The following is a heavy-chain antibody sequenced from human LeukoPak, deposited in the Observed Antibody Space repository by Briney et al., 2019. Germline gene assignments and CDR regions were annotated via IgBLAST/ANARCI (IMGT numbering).Heavy chain of an antibody. V-gene: IGHV1-69*13. CDR2: IIPIFGTA. J-gene: IGHJ4*02. CDR1: GYTFTSCD. Sequence: ASVKVSCKASGYTFTSCDINWVRQTTGQGLEWMGGIIPIFGTANYAQKFQGRVTITADESTSTAYMELSSLRSEDTAVYYCARGHTQWLRNWGQGTLVTVSS. D-gene: IGHD6-19*01. CDR3: ARGHTQWLRN.